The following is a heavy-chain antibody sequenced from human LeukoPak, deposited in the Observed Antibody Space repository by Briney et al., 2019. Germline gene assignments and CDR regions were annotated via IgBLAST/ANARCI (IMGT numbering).Heavy chain of an antibody. Sequence: SETLSLTCSVSGGSISNDYWNWIRQPPGKGLEWIGYIYHSGSTYYNPSLKSRVTISVDRSKNQFSLKLSSVTAADTAVYYCARAPYVVKYSYGPHATYYFDYWGQGTLVTVSS. V-gene: IGHV4-59*01. D-gene: IGHD5-18*01. J-gene: IGHJ4*02. CDR3: ARAPYVVKYSYGPHATYYFDY. CDR2: IYHSGST. CDR1: GGSISNDY.